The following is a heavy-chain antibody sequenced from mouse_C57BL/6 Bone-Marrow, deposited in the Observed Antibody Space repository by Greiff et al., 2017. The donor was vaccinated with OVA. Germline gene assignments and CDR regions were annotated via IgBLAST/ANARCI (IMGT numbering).Heavy chain of an antibody. Sequence: QVQLQQSGAELVRPGASVTLSCKASGYTFTDYEMHWVKQTPVHGLEWIGAIDPETGGTAYNQKFKGKAILTADKSSSTAYMELRCLTSEDSAVYYSTRGQANFDHWGQGTTLTVCS. CDR1: GYTFTDYE. V-gene: IGHV1-15*01. J-gene: IGHJ2*01. CDR3: TRGQANFDH. CDR2: IDPETGGT. D-gene: IGHD3-3*01.